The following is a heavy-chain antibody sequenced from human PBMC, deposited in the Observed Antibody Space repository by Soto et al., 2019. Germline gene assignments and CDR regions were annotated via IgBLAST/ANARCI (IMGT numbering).Heavy chain of an antibody. D-gene: IGHD2-15*01. CDR2: IWYDGSIK. V-gene: IGHV3-33*01. Sequence: QVQLVESGGGVVQPGRSLRLSCAASGFTFNTYGMHWVRQAPGRGLEWVAVIWYDGSIKYYADSVKGRFTISRDNSKNTLYLQMNSLRAEDTAVYYCARIDCTGGSCRPYAYYDMDVWGQGTTVTASS. CDR1: GFTFNTYG. J-gene: IGHJ6*02. CDR3: ARIDCTGGSCRPYAYYDMDV.